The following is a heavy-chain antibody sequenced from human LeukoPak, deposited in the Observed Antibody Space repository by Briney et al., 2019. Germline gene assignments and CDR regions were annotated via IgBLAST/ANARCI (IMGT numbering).Heavy chain of an antibody. J-gene: IGHJ4*02. CDR3: ARGFLGSCSGGSCYSGY. V-gene: IGHV3-74*01. Sequence: PGGSLRLSCAASGFTFSTYWMHWVRQAPGKGLVWVSHINTDGRTTNYADSVKGRFTTSRDNARNTLYLQMNSLRVEDAAVYYCARGFLGSCSGGSCYSGYWGQGTLVAVSS. D-gene: IGHD2-15*01. CDR1: GFTFSTYW. CDR2: INTDGRTT.